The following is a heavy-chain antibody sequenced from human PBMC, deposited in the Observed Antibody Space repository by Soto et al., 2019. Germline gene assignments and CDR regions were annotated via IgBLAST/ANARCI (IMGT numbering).Heavy chain of an antibody. CDR1: GFTFSSYG. D-gene: IGHD2-15*01. J-gene: IGHJ6*03. CDR3: AKGGYCSGGSCYSSYYYYMDV. V-gene: IGHV3-30*18. Sequence: GGSLRLSCAASGFTFSSYGMHWVRQAPGKGLEWVAVISYDGSNKYYADSVKGRFTISRDNSKNTLYLQMNSLRAEDTAVYYCAKGGYCSGGSCYSSYYYYMDVWGKGTTVTVSS. CDR2: ISYDGSNK.